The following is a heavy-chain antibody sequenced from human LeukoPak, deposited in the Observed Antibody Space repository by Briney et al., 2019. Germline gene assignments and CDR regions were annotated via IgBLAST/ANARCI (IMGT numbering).Heavy chain of an antibody. V-gene: IGHV4-61*02. J-gene: IGHJ5*02. CDR3: ARGLYGRVAANWFDP. Sequence: PSQTLSLTCTVSGGSISSGSYYWSWIRQPAGKGLEWIGRIYTSGSTNYNPSLKSRVTISVDTSKNQFSLKLSSVTAADTAVYYCARGLYGRVAANWFDPWGQGTLVTVSS. CDR1: GGSISSGSYY. D-gene: IGHD4-17*01. CDR2: IYTSGST.